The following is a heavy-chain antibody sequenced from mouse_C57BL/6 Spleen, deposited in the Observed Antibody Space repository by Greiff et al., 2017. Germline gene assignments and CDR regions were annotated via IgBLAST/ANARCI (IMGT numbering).Heavy chain of an antibody. D-gene: IGHD4-1*01. J-gene: IGHJ2*01. V-gene: IGHV5-17*01. Sequence: EVQVVESGGGLVKPGGSLKLSCAASGFTFSDYGMPWVRQAPEKGLEWVAYISSGSSTIYYADTVKGRLTSSRDNAKNTLFLQMTSLRSGDTAMYYCAREKANWDFDYWGQGTTLTVSS. CDR2: ISSGSSTI. CDR1: GFTFSDYG. CDR3: AREKANWDFDY.